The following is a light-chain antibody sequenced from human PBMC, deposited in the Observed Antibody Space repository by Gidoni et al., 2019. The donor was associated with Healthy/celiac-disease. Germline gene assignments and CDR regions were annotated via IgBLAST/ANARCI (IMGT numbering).Light chain of an antibody. CDR3: SSYTSSSTPL. CDR2: EVS. Sequence: QSALTQPASVSGSPGQSITISCTGTSSDVGGYNYVSWYQQHPGKATKLMIYEVSNRPSGVSKRFSGSKSGNTASLTISGLQAEDEADYYCSSYTSSSTPLFGGGTKLTVL. J-gene: IGLJ2*01. V-gene: IGLV2-14*01. CDR1: SSDVGGYNY.